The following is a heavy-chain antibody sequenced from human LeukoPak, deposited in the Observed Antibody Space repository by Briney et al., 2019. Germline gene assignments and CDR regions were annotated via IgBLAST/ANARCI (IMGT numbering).Heavy chain of an antibody. V-gene: IGHV3-74*01. CDR1: GFTFSSYW. Sequence: GGSLRLSCAASGFTFSSYWMHWVRQVPGKGLVWVSRINSDGSSTSYADSVKGRFTISRDNAKNTLYLQMNSLRAEDTAVYYCARPPPYGSSYYYYMDVWGKGTTVTISS. D-gene: IGHD3-10*01. CDR3: ARPPPYGSSYYYYMDV. CDR2: INSDGSST. J-gene: IGHJ6*03.